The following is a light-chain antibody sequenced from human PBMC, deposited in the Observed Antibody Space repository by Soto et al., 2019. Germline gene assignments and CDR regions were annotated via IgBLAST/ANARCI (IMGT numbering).Light chain of an antibody. CDR2: EVT. CDR3: SSYTNSSNV. Sequence: QSVLTQPASVSGSPGQSITISCTGTSGDIGSYNRVSWYQQHPGKAPKLIIYEVTDRPSGVSNRFSGSKSGNTASLTISGLQAEDEAEYYCSSYTNSSNVFGTGTKVTVL. V-gene: IGLV2-14*01. J-gene: IGLJ1*01. CDR1: SGDIGSYNR.